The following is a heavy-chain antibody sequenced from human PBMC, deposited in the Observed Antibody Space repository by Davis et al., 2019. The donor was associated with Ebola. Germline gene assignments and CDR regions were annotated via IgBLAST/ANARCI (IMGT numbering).Heavy chain of an antibody. V-gene: IGHV3-7*03. J-gene: IGHJ3*01. D-gene: IGHD1-26*01. CDR1: GFTFSAHW. CDR3: ATSTGLGAHDAFDF. CDR2: IMQDGSEK. Sequence: GGSLRLSCAASGFTFSAHWMSWVRQAPGKGLEWVANIMQDGSEKNYVDSARGRFTISRDNAQNSLFLQMNSLRAEDTAVYYCATSTGLGAHDAFDFWGQGTVVSVSS.